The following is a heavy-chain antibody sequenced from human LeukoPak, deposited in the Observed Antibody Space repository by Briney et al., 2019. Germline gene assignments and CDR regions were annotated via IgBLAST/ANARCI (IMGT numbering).Heavy chain of an antibody. CDR2: IGVSGTSR. Sequence: GGSLRLSCAASGFTFSSHAVGWFRQPPGKGLEWVSVIGVSGTSRYYADSVKDRLTISRDNSKSTLYLQMNRLRVEDTAVYYCAKEAPGHFDLWGRGTLVTVSS. CDR1: GFTFSSHA. V-gene: IGHV3-23*01. CDR3: AKEAPGHFDL. J-gene: IGHJ2*01.